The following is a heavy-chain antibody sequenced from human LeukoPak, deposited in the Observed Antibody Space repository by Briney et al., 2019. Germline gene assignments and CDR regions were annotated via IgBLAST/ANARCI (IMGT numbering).Heavy chain of an antibody. CDR3: ARPPVAAPTSYFDF. V-gene: IGHV4-39*01. D-gene: IGHD6-25*01. J-gene: IGHJ4*02. CDR2: IYYRGNT. CDR1: CGSSSSKSYY. Sequence: SETLSLTCTVACGSSSSKSYYWGWIRQPPGKGLEWIGTIYYRGNTYYNPSLKSRITISVDTSKNQFSLNLNSVTAADTAVYYCARPPVAAPTSYFDFWGQGILVTVSS.